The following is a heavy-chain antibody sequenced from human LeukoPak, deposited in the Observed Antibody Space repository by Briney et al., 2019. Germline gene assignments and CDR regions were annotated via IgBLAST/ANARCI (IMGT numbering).Heavy chain of an antibody. D-gene: IGHD7-27*01. V-gene: IGHV4-59*01. Sequence: PSETLSLTCRVSGASISGYYWSWIRQPPGKGLEWIGHMYYSGGTTYNPSLKSRVSISLDTSKKHFSLKLSSVTAADTAVYYCAGTGLFFDYWNQGTLVTVSS. CDR1: GASISGYY. J-gene: IGHJ4*02. CDR3: AGTGLFFDY. CDR2: MYYSGGT.